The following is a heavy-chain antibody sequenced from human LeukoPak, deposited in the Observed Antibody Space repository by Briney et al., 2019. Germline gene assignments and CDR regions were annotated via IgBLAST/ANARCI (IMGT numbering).Heavy chain of an antibody. D-gene: IGHD5-18*01. CDR3: ASTPLDTAMAPYGYFDY. V-gene: IGHV1-69*05. J-gene: IGHJ4*02. CDR1: GGIFSSYA. Sequence: SVKVSCKASGGIFSSYAISWVRQAPGQGLEWMGGIIPIFGTANYAQKFQGRVTITTDESTSTAYMELSSLRSEDTAVYYCASTPLDTAMAPYGYFDYWGQGTLVTVSS. CDR2: IIPIFGTA.